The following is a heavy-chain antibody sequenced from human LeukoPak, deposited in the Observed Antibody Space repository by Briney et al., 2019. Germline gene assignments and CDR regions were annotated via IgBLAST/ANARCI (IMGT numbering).Heavy chain of an antibody. Sequence: PGGSLRLSCAASGSTFSSYATHWVRQAPGKGLEWDSYISSSSSTIYYADSVKGRFTISRDNAKNSLYLQMNSLRDEDTAVYYCARVFKSGGGVEWLLSPGMDVWGQGTTVTVSS. V-gene: IGHV3-48*02. CDR3: ARVFKSGGGVEWLLSPGMDV. CDR1: GSTFSSYA. CDR2: ISSSSSTI. J-gene: IGHJ6*02. D-gene: IGHD3-3*01.